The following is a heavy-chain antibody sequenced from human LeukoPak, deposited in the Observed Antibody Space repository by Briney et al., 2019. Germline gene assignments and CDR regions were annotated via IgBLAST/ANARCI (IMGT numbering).Heavy chain of an antibody. Sequence: PSETLSLTCAVSSDSIRSNNWWSWVRQPPGKGLEWIGEIYHSGSTYYNPSLKSRVTISADTSKNQLSLKLSSVTAADTAVYYCVRVPFAFYGMEVWGKGTTVSVSS. V-gene: IGHV4-4*02. CDR2: IYHSGST. CDR3: VRVPFAFYGMEV. D-gene: IGHD4/OR15-4a*01. CDR1: SDSIRSNNW. J-gene: IGHJ6*04.